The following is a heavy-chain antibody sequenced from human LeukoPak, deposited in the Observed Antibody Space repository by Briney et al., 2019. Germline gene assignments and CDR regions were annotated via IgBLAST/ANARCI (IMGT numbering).Heavy chain of an antibody. CDR1: GGSISSSSYY. V-gene: IGHV4-39*01. Sequence: PSETLSLTCTVSGGSISSSSYYWGWIRQPPGKGLEWIGSIYYSGSTYYNPFLKSRVTISVDTSKNQFSLKLSSLTAADTAVDYCARRGIAARLPLYYFDYWGQGTLVTVSS. D-gene: IGHD6-6*01. CDR2: IYYSGST. J-gene: IGHJ4*02. CDR3: ARRGIAARLPLYYFDY.